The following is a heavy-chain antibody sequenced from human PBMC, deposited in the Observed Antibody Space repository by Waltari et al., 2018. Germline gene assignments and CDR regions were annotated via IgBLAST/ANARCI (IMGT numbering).Heavy chain of an antibody. Sequence: EVQLVESGGGLVQPGGSLRLSCAASGFTFSSYSMNWVRQAPGKGLEWVSYISSSSSTIYYADSVKGRFTISRDNAKNSLYLQMNSLRAEDTAVYYCARRQDFWSGSYYYYGMDVWGQGTTVTVSS. V-gene: IGHV3-48*01. CDR1: GFTFSSYS. CDR3: ARRQDFWSGSYYYYGMDV. J-gene: IGHJ6*02. CDR2: ISSSSSTI. D-gene: IGHD3-3*01.